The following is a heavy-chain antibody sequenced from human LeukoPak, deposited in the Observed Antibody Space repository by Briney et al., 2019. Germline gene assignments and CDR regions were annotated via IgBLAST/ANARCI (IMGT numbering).Heavy chain of an antibody. CDR1: GYSFANYW. Sequence: GESLKISCKGSGYSFANYWIGWVRQMPGKRLEWMGIIYPGDSDTRYSPSFQGQVTISADKSISTAYLQWSSLKASDTAMYYCARRTLSYSSGWDLFDYWGQGTLVTVSS. D-gene: IGHD6-19*01. CDR2: IYPGDSDT. V-gene: IGHV5-51*01. CDR3: ARRTLSYSSGWDLFDY. J-gene: IGHJ4*02.